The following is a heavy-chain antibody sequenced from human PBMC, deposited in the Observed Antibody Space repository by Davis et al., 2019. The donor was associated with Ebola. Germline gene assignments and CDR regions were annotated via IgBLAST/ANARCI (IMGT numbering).Heavy chain of an antibody. J-gene: IGHJ3*02. CDR3: ARDSGYGTSARPKDAFDI. CDR2: ISYDGSNK. V-gene: IGHV3-30-3*01. D-gene: IGHD6-13*01. CDR1: GFTFSSYW. Sequence: GESLKISCAASGFTFSSYWMSWVRQAPGKGLEWVAVISYDGSNKYYADSVKGRFTISRDNSKNTLYLQMNSLGAEDAAVYYCARDSGYGTSARPKDAFDIWGQGTTVTVSS.